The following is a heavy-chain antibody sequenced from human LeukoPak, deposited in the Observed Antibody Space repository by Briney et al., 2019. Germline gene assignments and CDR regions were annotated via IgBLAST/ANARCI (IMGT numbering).Heavy chain of an antibody. J-gene: IGHJ3*01. CDR2: INPNNGGT. CDR3: AREGYGGGQDFDV. V-gene: IGHV1-2*02. CDR1: GYTFTGYY. Sequence: EASVKVSCKASGYTFTGYYMHWVRQAPGQGLEWMGWINPNNGGTNYAQKFQGRVTMTRDTSISTAYMDLSRLKSDDTAVYYCAREGYGGGQDFDVWGQRTMVTVSS. D-gene: IGHD1-26*01.